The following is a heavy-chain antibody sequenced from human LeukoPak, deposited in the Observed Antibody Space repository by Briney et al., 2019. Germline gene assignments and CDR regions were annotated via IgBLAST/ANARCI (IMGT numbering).Heavy chain of an antibody. CDR1: GFTFSRYW. CDR2: IKPDGSEK. Sequence: PGGSLRLSCTASGFTFSRYWMTWVRQAPGKGLEWVANIKPDGSEKYYVDSVKGRFTISRDNAKNSLYLQMNSLRAEDTAVYYCGRSMDVWGQGTTVTVSS. CDR3: GRSMDV. V-gene: IGHV3-7*04. J-gene: IGHJ6*02.